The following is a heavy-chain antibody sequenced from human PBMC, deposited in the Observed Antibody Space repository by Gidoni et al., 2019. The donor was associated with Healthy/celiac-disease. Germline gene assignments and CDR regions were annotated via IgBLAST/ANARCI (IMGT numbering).Heavy chain of an antibody. CDR1: GFTFSSYW. V-gene: IGHV3-7*03. Sequence: EVQLVESGGGLVQPGGSLRLSCAASGFTFSSYWMRWVRQAPGKGLEWVANIKQDGSEKYYVDSVKGRFTISRDNAKNSLYLQMNSLRAEDTAVYYCARLARGGIAVAGTDYWGQGTLVTVSS. CDR2: IKQDGSEK. D-gene: IGHD6-19*01. J-gene: IGHJ4*02. CDR3: ARLARGGIAVAGTDY.